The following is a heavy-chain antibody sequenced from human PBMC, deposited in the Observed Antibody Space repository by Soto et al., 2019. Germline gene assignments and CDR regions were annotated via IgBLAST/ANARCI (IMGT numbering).Heavy chain of an antibody. V-gene: IGHV3-74*01. CDR1: GLTVSSNF. D-gene: IGHD3-10*01. Sequence: PGGSLRLSCAGSGLTVSSNFMSRVRQAPGKGLVWVSRIDNGGTNTVYADAVKGRFTISRDNAKNTLYLQMNSLRAEDTAVYYCAKDRGRPDAFNIWGQGTMVTVSS. CDR3: AKDRGRPDAFNI. CDR2: IDNGGTNT. J-gene: IGHJ3*02.